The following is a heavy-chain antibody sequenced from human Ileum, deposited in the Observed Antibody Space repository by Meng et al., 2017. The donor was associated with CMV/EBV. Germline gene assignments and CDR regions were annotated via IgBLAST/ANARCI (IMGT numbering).Heavy chain of an antibody. Sequence: KSSGYTFTSSYIHGVRQAPGQGLEWMGIINPSGGSTTYAQRFQGRVTMTRDTSTSTVYMDLSSLTSEDTALYYCAREMASTYFFDYWGQGTLVTVSS. CDR1: GYTFTSSY. D-gene: IGHD5-24*01. J-gene: IGHJ4*02. CDR2: INPSGGST. CDR3: AREMASTYFFDY. V-gene: IGHV1-46*01.